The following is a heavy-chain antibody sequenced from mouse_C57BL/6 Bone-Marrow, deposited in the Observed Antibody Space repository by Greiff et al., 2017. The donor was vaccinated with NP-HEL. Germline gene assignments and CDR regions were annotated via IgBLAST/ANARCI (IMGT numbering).Heavy chain of an antibody. Sequence: VQLQQSVAELVRPGASVKLSCTASGFTITNTYMHWVKQRPEQGLEWIGRIDPANGNTKYAPNFQGKATITADTSSNTDYLQLSSLTSEDTAIYSCARSLLLYDAMDYGGQGTSVTVSS. CDR3: ARSLLLYDAMDY. CDR1: GFTITNTY. J-gene: IGHJ4*01. V-gene: IGHV14-3*01. CDR2: IDPANGNT. D-gene: IGHD2-10*01.